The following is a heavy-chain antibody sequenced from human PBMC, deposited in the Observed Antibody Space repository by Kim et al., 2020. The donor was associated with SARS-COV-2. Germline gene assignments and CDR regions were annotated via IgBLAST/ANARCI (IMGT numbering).Heavy chain of an antibody. CDR3: ARQEVETVTIFGPKHYYYGMDV. Sequence: SETLSLTCTVSGGSISSSSYYWGWIRQPPGKGLEWIGSIYYSGSTYYNPSLKSRVTISVDTSKNQFSLKLSSVTAADTAVYYCARQEVETVTIFGPKHYYYGMDVWGQGTTVTVSS. CDR1: GGSISSSSYY. CDR2: IYYSGST. V-gene: IGHV4-39*01. J-gene: IGHJ6*02. D-gene: IGHD4-17*01.